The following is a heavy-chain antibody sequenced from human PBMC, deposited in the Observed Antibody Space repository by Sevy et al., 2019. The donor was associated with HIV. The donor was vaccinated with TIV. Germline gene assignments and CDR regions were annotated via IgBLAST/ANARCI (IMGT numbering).Heavy chain of an antibody. CDR1: GFTFSSYS. CDR3: AGGIWSGYYLYAFDI. V-gene: IGHV3-21*01. J-gene: IGHJ3*02. Sequence: GGSLRLSCAASGFTFSSYSMNWVRQAPGKGLEWVSSISSSSSYIYYADSVKGRFTISRDNAKNSLYLQMNSLRAEDTAVYYCAGGIWSGYYLYAFDIWGQGTMVTVSS. D-gene: IGHD3-3*01. CDR2: ISSSSSYI.